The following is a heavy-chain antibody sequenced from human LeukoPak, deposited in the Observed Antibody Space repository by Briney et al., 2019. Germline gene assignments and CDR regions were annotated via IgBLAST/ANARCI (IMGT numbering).Heavy chain of an antibody. J-gene: IGHJ4*02. Sequence: GGSLRLSCAASGFTFSNYAMSWVRQAPGKGLEWVSTISGSGGNTYYADSVKGRFTISRDNSKNTLYIQMNSLRAEDTAVYYCARGAEIDYWGQGTLVTVSS. CDR2: ISGSGGNT. CDR1: GFTFSNYA. V-gene: IGHV3-23*01. CDR3: ARGAEIDY. D-gene: IGHD4/OR15-4a*01.